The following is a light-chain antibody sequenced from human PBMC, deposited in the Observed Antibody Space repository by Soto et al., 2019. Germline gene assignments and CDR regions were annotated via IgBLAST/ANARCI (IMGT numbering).Light chain of an antibody. CDR3: QQRTIWPPIT. CDR1: QSVSYSY. Sequence: EIVLTQSPGTLSLSPGERATLSCRASQSVSYSYLAWYQQKPGQAPRLLIYGASSRATGIPDRFSGSGSGTDFTLTISSLEPEDFAVYYCQQRTIWPPITFGQGTRLEIK. CDR2: GAS. V-gene: IGKV3D-20*02. J-gene: IGKJ5*01.